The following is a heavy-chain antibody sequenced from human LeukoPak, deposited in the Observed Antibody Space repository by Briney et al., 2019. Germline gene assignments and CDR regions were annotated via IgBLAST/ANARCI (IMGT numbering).Heavy chain of an antibody. J-gene: IGHJ4*02. D-gene: IGHD2-2*01. Sequence: GGSLRLSCAASGFTFNNYGMHWGRHAPGKGLESVAVISYDGRNKHYPDSVKGRFTISRDISTDTLWLQMDSLRTEDTAVYYCAKGPLRGTAAAIDYWGQGTLVTVSS. V-gene: IGHV3-30*18. CDR3: AKGPLRGTAAAIDY. CDR2: ISYDGRNK. CDR1: GFTFNNYG.